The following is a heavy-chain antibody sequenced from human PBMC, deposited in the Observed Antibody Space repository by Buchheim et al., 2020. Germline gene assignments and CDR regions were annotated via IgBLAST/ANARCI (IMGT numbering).Heavy chain of an antibody. CDR1: GFTFSSYS. CDR3: GRESASRDY. Sequence: EVQLVESGGGLVKPGGSLRLSCAASGFTFSSYSMNWVRQAPGKGLEWVSTITINGDDIYYADSVKGRFSISRDNSKNTLYVQMNSLRADDTAVYYCGRESASRDYWGQGTL. CDR2: ITINGDDI. D-gene: IGHD2-2*01. V-gene: IGHV3-21*04. J-gene: IGHJ4*02.